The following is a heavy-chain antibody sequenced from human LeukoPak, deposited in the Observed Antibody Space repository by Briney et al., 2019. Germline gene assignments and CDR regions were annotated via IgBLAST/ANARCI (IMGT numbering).Heavy chain of an antibody. CDR3: AKVEGSMLRRNWYFDL. D-gene: IGHD2-8*01. J-gene: IGHJ2*01. V-gene: IGHV3-23*01. CDR2: ISASAGST. Sequence: GGSLRLSCAASGLTFSSSAMSWVRQAPGKGLEWVSVISASAGSTYYADSVKGRFTISRDNSKNTLFLRTNSLRAEDTAVYYCAKVEGSMLRRNWYFDLWGRGTVVIVS. CDR1: GLTFSSSA.